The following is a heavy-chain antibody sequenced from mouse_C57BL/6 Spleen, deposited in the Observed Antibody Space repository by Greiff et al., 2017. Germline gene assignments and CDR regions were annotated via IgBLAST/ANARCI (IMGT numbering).Heavy chain of an antibody. V-gene: IGHV1-9*01. D-gene: IGHD2-4*01. CDR2: ILPGSGST. J-gene: IGHJ3*01. CDR1: GYTFTGYW. Sequence: QVQLQQSGAELMKPGASVKLSCKATGYTFTGYWIEWVKQRPGPGLEWIGEILPGSGSTNYTEKFKGKATFTADTSSNTAYMQLSSLTTEDSAIYYCARQALDYDEGAAYWGQGTLVTVSA. CDR3: ARQALDYDEGAAY.